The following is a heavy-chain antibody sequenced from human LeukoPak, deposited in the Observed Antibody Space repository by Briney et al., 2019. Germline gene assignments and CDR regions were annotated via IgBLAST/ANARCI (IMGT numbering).Heavy chain of an antibody. CDR2: IYYSGST. CDR1: GGSISSYY. D-gene: IGHD3-10*01. J-gene: IGHJ5*02. Sequence: SETLSLTCTVSGGSISSYYWSWIRQPPGKGLEWIGYIYYSGSTNYNPSLKSRVTISVDTSKNQFSLKLSSVTAADTAVYYCARLGVTMVRGPENWFDPWGQETLVTVSS. V-gene: IGHV4-59*08. CDR3: ARLGVTMVRGPENWFDP.